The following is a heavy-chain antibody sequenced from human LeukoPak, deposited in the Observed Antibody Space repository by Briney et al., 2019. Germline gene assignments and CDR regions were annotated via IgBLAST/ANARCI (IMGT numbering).Heavy chain of an antibody. CDR2: INHSGST. Sequence: SETLSLTCTVSGGSISSYYWSWIRQPPGKGLEWIGEINHSGSTNYNPSLKSRVTISVDTSKNQFSLKLSSVTAADTAVYYCARQAGQIDYWGQGTLVTVSS. CDR1: GGSISSYY. J-gene: IGHJ4*02. V-gene: IGHV4-34*01. CDR3: ARQAGQIDY.